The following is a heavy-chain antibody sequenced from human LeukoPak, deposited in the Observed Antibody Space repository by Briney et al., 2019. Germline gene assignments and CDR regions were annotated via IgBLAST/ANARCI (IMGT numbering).Heavy chain of an antibody. CDR2: INNDGRST. Sequence: GGSLRLSCAASGFAFSTYTIHWVRQVPGKGLMCVSRINNDGRSTTYADSVKGRFTISRDNAKDTLYLQMNSLRPEDTAVYYCARDGGDSSGYYWGLGYWGQGTLVTVSS. CDR1: GFAFSTYT. CDR3: ARDGGDSSGYYWGLGY. D-gene: IGHD3-22*01. V-gene: IGHV3-74*01. J-gene: IGHJ4*02.